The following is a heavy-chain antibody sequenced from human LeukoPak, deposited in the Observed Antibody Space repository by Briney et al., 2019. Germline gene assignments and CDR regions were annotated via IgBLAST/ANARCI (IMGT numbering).Heavy chain of an antibody. J-gene: IGHJ6*04. D-gene: IGHD3-10*01. Sequence: SETLSLTCTVSGGSISSGDYYWSWIRQPPGKGLEWIGYIYYSGSTYYNPSLKSRVTISVDTSKNQFSLKLSSVTAAVTAVYYCARDYYGSGSSSEIYYYYGMDVWGKGTTVTVSS. CDR3: ARDYYGSGSSSEIYYYYGMDV. V-gene: IGHV4-30-4*01. CDR2: IYYSGST. CDR1: GGSISSGDYY.